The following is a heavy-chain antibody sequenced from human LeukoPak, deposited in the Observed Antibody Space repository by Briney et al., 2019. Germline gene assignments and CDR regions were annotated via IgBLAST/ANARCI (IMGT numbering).Heavy chain of an antibody. CDR1: GFSYNTHG. Sequence: GGSLRLSCAASGFSYNTHGMHWIRQAPGKGLEWVAFIWSDGVNKYHAHSVEGRFTISRDNSKNTSFLQMNSLRAEDTAVYYCATYSSLNRREFQYWGQGTLLTVSS. D-gene: IGHD3-22*01. J-gene: IGHJ1*01. CDR3: ATYSSLNRREFQY. CDR2: IWSDGVNK. V-gene: IGHV3-30*02.